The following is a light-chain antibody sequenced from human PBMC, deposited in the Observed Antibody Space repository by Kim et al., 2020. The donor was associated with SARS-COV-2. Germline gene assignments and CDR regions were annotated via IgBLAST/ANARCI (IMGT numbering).Light chain of an antibody. CDR3: QSSDSSTVV. Sequence: SYELTHPPSVSVSPGQTDSITCSGDKLGDKYACWYQQKPGQSPVLVIYQDSKRPSGIPERFSGSNSANTATLTISGTQAMDEADYYCQSSDSSTVVFGGG. J-gene: IGLJ2*01. CDR2: QDS. V-gene: IGLV3-1*01. CDR1: KLGDKY.